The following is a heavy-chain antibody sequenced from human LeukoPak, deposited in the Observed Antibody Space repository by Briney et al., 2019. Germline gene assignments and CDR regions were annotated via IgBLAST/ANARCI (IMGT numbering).Heavy chain of an antibody. Sequence: PSETLSLTCTVSGGSISSRSYYWGWIRQPPGKGLEWIGSIYYSGSTYYNPSLKSRVTISVDTSKNQFSLKLSSVTAADTAVYYCARGYYGGNSASLDPWGQGTLVTVSS. D-gene: IGHD4-23*01. CDR2: IYYSGST. J-gene: IGHJ5*02. CDR3: ARGYYGGNSASLDP. V-gene: IGHV4-39*07. CDR1: GGSISSRSYY.